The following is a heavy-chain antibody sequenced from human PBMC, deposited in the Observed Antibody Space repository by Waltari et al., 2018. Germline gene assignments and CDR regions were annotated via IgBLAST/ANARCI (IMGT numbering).Heavy chain of an antibody. CDR3: ARDHTIYGDYSSDL. J-gene: IGHJ4*02. D-gene: IGHD4-17*01. CDR2: INTDTGHP. CDR1: GYAFNTYA. Sequence: QVQLVQSGSAVKKPGASVKVSCKASGYAFNTYAINWVRQAPGQGLQWMGWINTDTGHPTYAPGFTGRFVFSLDTSVTTTFLQISDLRAEDTAVYFCARDHTIYGDYSSDLWGQGALVTVSS. V-gene: IGHV7-4-1*02.